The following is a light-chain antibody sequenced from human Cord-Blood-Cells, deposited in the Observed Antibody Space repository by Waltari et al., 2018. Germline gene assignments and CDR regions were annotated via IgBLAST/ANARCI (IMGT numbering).Light chain of an antibody. CDR3: QQYNNWPPLT. CDR2: GAS. Sequence: EIVMTQSPATLSVSPGERATLSCGASQRVSSNLAWYQQKPGQAPRLLIYGASTRATGIPARFSGSGSGTEFTLTISSLQSEDFAVYYCQQYNNWPPLTFGRGTRVEIQ. J-gene: IGKJ4*01. CDR1: QRVSSN. V-gene: IGKV3-15*01.